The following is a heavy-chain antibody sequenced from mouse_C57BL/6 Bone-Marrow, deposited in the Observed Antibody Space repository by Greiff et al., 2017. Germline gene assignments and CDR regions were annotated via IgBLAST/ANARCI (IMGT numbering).Heavy chain of an antibody. V-gene: IGHV1-64*01. CDR2: IHPNSGST. CDR1: GYTFTSYW. Sequence: QVQLQQPGAELVKPGASVKLSCKASGYTFTSYWMHWVKQRPGQGLEWIGMIHPNSGSTKYNEKFKGKATLTVDTSSSTAYMERHSLTSEDSAVYFCARGGHYYGSSGWYFDVWGTGTTVTVSS. J-gene: IGHJ1*03. CDR3: ARGGHYYGSSGWYFDV. D-gene: IGHD1-1*01.